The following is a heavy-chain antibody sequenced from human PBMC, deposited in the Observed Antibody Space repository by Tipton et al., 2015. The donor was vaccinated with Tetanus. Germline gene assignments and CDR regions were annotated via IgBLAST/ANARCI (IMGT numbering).Heavy chain of an antibody. CDR3: ARANNEVPKKGHFDS. V-gene: IGHV4-61*08. CDR2: VSYSGRT. CDR1: GGSVRRGDYS. D-gene: IGHD1-1*01. J-gene: IGHJ4*02. Sequence: TLSLTCTVSGGSVRRGDYSWNWIRQPPGKGLEWLAYVSYSGRTNSNYSLKSRITILQDTSKNQFSLRLTSVTAADTADYFCARANNEVPKKGHFDSWGQGSLVIVSS.